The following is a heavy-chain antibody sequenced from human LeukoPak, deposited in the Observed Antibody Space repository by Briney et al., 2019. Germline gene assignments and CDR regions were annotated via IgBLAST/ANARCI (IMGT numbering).Heavy chain of an antibody. CDR1: GFTFSNYA. CDR2: ISGSGGST. V-gene: IGHV3-23*01. CDR3: AKVNHIVVVTALYFDY. D-gene: IGHD2-21*02. J-gene: IGHJ4*02. Sequence: GGSLRLSCAASGFTFSNYAMSWVRQAPGKGLEWVSAISGSGGSTYYADSVKGRFTISRDNSKNTLYLQMNSLRAEDTAVYYCAKVNHIVVVTALYFDYWGQGTLVTVSS.